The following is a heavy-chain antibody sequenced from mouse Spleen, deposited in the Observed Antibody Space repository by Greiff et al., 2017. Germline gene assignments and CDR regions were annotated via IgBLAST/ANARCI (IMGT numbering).Heavy chain of an antibody. D-gene: IGHD2-10*01. V-gene: IGHV2-2*01. CDR1: GFSLTSYG. Sequence: QVQLKESGPGLVQPSQSLSITCTVSGFSLTSYGVHWVRQSPGKGLEWLGVIWSGGSTDYNAAFISRLSISKDNSKSQVFFKMNSLQADDTAIYYCARRGAYYGNPWYFDVWGAGTTVTVSS. J-gene: IGHJ1*01. CDR3: ARRGAYYGNPWYFDV. CDR2: IWSGGST.